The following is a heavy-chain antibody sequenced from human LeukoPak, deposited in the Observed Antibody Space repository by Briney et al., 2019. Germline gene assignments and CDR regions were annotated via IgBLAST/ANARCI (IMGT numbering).Heavy chain of an antibody. J-gene: IGHJ5*02. D-gene: IGHD1-26*01. CDR2: MHYSGNT. CDR1: GGSISSYS. CDR3: ARLTSLVGARGWFGP. Sequence: AETLSLTCTVSGGSISSYSWSWIRQPPEKGLEYIGYMHYSGNTNYNPSLKSRVTISVDTSRIQFSLMLSSVTAADTAVYYCARLTSLVGARGWFGPWGQGTLVTVSS. V-gene: IGHV4-59*08.